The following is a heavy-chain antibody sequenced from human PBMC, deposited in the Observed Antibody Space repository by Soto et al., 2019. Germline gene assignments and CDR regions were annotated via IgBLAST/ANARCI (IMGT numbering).Heavy chain of an antibody. CDR3: ARDMDGGFLRLGSSPYYYYGMDV. D-gene: IGHD3-16*01. V-gene: IGHV1-46*01. J-gene: IGHJ6*02. CDR2: INPSGGST. CDR1: GYTCTIYY. Sequence: GASVKVSCKASGYTCTIYYMHCVLQSPLQWLDWMGIINPSGGSTSYAQKFQGRVTMTRDTSTSTVYMELSSLRSEDTAVYYCARDMDGGFLRLGSSPYYYYGMDVWGQGTTVTVSS.